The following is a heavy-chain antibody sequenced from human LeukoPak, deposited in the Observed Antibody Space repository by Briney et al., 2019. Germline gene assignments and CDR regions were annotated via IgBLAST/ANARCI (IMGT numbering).Heavy chain of an antibody. D-gene: IGHD2-15*01. CDR2: ISGSGGST. V-gene: IGHV3-23*01. J-gene: IGHJ5*02. CDR3: AKSPQDIVVVVAATPLFWFDP. CDR1: GFTFSDYY. Sequence: GGSLRLSCAASGFTFSDYYMSWVRQAPGKGLEWVSAISGSGGSTYYADSVKGRFTISRDNSKNTLYLQMNSLRAEDTAVYYCAKSPQDIVVVVAATPLFWFDPWGQGTLVTVSS.